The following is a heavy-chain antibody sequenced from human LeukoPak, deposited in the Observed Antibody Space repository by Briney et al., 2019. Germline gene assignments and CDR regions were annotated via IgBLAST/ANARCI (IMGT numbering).Heavy chain of an antibody. CDR2: TNPNSGGT. Sequence: ASVKVSCKASGYTFTGYYMHWVRQAPGQGLEWMGWTNPNSGGTNYAQKFQGRVTMTRDTSISTAYMELSRLRSDDTAVYYCARDPIVVVPAADAFDIWGQGTMVTVSS. CDR1: GYTFTGYY. V-gene: IGHV1-2*02. CDR3: ARDPIVVVPAADAFDI. D-gene: IGHD2-2*01. J-gene: IGHJ3*02.